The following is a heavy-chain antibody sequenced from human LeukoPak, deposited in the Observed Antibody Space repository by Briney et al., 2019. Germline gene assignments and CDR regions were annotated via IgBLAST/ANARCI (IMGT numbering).Heavy chain of an antibody. V-gene: IGHV1-69*05. D-gene: IGHD5-24*01. J-gene: IGHJ3*02. CDR2: IIPIFGTA. Sequence: GASVKVSCKASGGTFSSYAISWVRQAPGQGLEWMGRIIPIFGTANYAQKFQGRVTITTDESTSTAYMELSSLRSEDTAVYYCARGSDGAFDIWGQGTMVTVSS. CDR1: GGTFSSYA. CDR3: ARGSDGAFDI.